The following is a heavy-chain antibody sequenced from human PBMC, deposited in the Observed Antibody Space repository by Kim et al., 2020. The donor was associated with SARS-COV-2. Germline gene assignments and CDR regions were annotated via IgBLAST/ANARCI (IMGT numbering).Heavy chain of an antibody. CDR1: GGTFSSYA. CDR2: IIPIFGTA. J-gene: IGHJ5*02. Sequence: SVKVSCKASGGTFSSYAISWVRQAPGQGLEWMGGIIPIFGTANYAQKFQGRVTITADESTSTAYMELSSLRSEDTAVYYCARWGSSWYIWFDPWGQGTLVTVSS. D-gene: IGHD6-13*01. CDR3: ARWGSSWYIWFDP. V-gene: IGHV1-69*13.